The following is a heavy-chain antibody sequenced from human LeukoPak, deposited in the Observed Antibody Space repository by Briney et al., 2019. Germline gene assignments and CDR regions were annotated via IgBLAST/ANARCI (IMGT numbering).Heavy chain of an antibody. CDR2: INPNSGGT. CDR3: ARDHYDFWSGYYSFCYMDV. V-gene: IGHV1-2*02. Sequence: ASVKVSCKASGYTFTGYYMHWVRQAPGQGLEWMGWINPNSGGTNYAQKFQGRVTMTRDTSISTAYMELSRLRSDDTAVYYCARDHYDFWSGYYSFCYMDVWGKGTTVTVSS. CDR1: GYTFTGYY. D-gene: IGHD3-3*01. J-gene: IGHJ6*03.